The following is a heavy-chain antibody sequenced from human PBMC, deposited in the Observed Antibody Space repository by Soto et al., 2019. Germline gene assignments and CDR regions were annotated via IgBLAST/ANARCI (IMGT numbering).Heavy chain of an antibody. J-gene: IGHJ4*02. CDR1: GGSFSGYY. D-gene: IGHD3-10*01. CDR2: INHSGST. Sequence: QVQLQQWGAGLLKPSETLSLTCAVYGGSFSGYYWSWIRQPPGKGLEWIGEINHSGSTNYNPSPKSRVTISVDTSKNQFSLKLSSVTAADTAVYYCARGTGYSSGSYYFDYWGQGTLVTVSS. CDR3: ARGTGYSSGSYYFDY. V-gene: IGHV4-34*01.